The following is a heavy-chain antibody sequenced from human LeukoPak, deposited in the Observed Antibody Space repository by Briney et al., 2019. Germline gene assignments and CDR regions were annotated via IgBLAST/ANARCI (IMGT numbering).Heavy chain of an antibody. D-gene: IGHD5-18*01. CDR3: ARESDTAMAVFDY. CDR2: INTNTGNP. Sequence: ASVKVSCKASGYTFTGYYMHWVRQAPGQGLEWMGWINTNTGNPTYAQGFTGRFVFSLDTSVSTAYLQISSLKAEDTAVYYCARESDTAMAVFDYWGQGTLVTVSS. J-gene: IGHJ4*02. V-gene: IGHV7-4-1*02. CDR1: GYTFTGYY.